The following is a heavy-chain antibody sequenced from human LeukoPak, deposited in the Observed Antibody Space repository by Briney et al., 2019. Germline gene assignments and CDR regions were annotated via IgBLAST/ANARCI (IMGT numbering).Heavy chain of an antibody. V-gene: IGHV3-48*02. CDR2: FSYSSSAI. Sequence: GGSLTLSCAASGFTFSSCEMNWVRQAPGKGLEWVSYFSYSSSAIYYADSVKGRFTISRDNAKNSLSLQMNSLRDEDTAVYYCARDSYGSSGYYYVSDYWGQGTLVGVSS. CDR1: GFTFSSCE. CDR3: ARDSYGSSGYYYVSDY. D-gene: IGHD3-22*01. J-gene: IGHJ4*02.